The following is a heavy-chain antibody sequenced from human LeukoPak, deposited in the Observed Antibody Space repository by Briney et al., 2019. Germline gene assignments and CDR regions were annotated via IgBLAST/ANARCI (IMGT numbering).Heavy chain of an antibody. CDR2: IYPGDSDT. J-gene: IGHJ4*02. CDR1: GYSFTNYW. CDR3: ARPFPDATGGPN. D-gene: IGHD1-1*01. Sequence: GESLKISCKGSGYSFTNYWIGWVRQMPGKGLEWMGIIYPGDSDTLYSPSFEDQVTISADKSISTAYLQWSSLKAWDTAMYYCARPFPDATGGPNWGQGTLVTVSS. V-gene: IGHV5-51*01.